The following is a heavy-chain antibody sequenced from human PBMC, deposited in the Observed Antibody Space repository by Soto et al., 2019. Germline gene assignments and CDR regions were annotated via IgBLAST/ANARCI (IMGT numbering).Heavy chain of an antibody. CDR2: INAGNGNT. CDR1: GYNFTIYA. V-gene: IGHV1-3*01. Sequence: QVQLVQSVAEVKKPGASVKVYCKASGYNFTIYAMHGVRQAPGQSLEWMGWINAGNGNTKYSQKFQGRVSVTRDTSASTADMELSSLRSEDTAVYYCARWYSSGQGDFWGQGTLVTVSS. CDR3: ARWYSSGQGDF. D-gene: IGHD6-19*01. J-gene: IGHJ4*02.